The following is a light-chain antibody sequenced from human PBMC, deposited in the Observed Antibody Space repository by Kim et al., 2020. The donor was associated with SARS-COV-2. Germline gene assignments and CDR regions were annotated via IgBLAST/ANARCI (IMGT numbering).Light chain of an antibody. V-gene: IGLV1-51*01. J-gene: IGLJ1*01. Sequence: GQNVTISCSGSSSNIGNNYVSWYQQLPGTAPKFLIYDNNKRPSGIPDRFSGSKSDTSATLGITGLQTGDEADYYCGTWDSSLSAYVFGTGTKVTVL. CDR2: DNN. CDR1: SSNIGNNY. CDR3: GTWDSSLSAYV.